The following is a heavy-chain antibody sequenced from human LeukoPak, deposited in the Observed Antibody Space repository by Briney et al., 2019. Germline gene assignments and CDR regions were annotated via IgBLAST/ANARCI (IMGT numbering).Heavy chain of an antibody. CDR1: GGSFSGYY. V-gene: IGHV4-34*01. Sequence: PSETLSLTCAVYGGSFSGYYWSWIRQPPGKGLEWIGEINHGGSTNHNPSLKSRVTISVDTSKTQFSLKLSSETAADTAVYYCARDARIVVVSGYYYYGMDVWGKGTTVTVSS. CDR2: INHGGST. CDR3: ARDARIVVVSGYYYYGMDV. J-gene: IGHJ6*04. D-gene: IGHD3-22*01.